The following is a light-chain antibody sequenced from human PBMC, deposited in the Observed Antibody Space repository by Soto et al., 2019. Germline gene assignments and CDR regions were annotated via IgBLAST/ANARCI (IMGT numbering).Light chain of an antibody. Sequence: QSALSRPASVSGSPGQSITISCTGINSGVVNYEYVSWYQQFPDKAPKLIIYEGRERPSGVSDRFSGSKSDNAASLTISALQTEDEAEYFCLSYGKVFGTGTKVTVL. J-gene: IGLJ1*01. V-gene: IGLV2-23*01. CDR1: NSGVVNYEY. CDR3: LSYGKV. CDR2: EGR.